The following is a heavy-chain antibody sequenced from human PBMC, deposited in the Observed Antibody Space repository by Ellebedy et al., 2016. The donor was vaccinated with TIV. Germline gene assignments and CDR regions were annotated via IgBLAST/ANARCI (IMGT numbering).Heavy chain of an antibody. CDR2: ISWNSGSI. Sequence: SLKISXAASGFTFDDYAMHWVRQAPGKGLEWVSGISWNSGSIGYADSVKGRFTISRDNAKNSLYLQMNSLRAEDTALYYCAKDIAGVAGTYGMDVWGQGTTVTVSS. D-gene: IGHD6-19*01. CDR3: AKDIAGVAGTYGMDV. V-gene: IGHV3-9*01. CDR1: GFTFDDYA. J-gene: IGHJ6*02.